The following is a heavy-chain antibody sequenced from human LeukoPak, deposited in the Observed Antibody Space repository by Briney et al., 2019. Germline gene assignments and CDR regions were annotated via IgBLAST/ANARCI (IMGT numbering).Heavy chain of an antibody. V-gene: IGHV5-51*01. CDR2: IYPGDSDT. CDR3: VVEQQQVNWFDP. D-gene: IGHD6-13*01. J-gene: IGHJ5*02. Sequence: GESLKIPCRGSGYSFTSYWIGWVRQMPGKGLEWMGIIYPGDSDTRYSPSFQGQVTISADKSINTAYLQLSSLKASDTAMYYCVVEQQQVNWFDPWGQGSIVTVSS. CDR1: GYSFTSYW.